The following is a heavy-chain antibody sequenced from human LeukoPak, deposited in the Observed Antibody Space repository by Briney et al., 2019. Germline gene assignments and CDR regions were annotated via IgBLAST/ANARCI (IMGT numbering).Heavy chain of an antibody. J-gene: IGHJ3*02. D-gene: IGHD2-2*01. CDR2: IIPILGIA. V-gene: IGHV1-69*04. Sequence: SVKVSCKASGGTFSSYTISWVRQAPGQGLEWMGRIIPILGIANYAQKFQGRVTITADKSTSTAYMELSSLRSEDTAVYYCAREEDIVVVPASHDAFDIWGQGATVTVSS. CDR1: GGTFSSYT. CDR3: AREEDIVVVPASHDAFDI.